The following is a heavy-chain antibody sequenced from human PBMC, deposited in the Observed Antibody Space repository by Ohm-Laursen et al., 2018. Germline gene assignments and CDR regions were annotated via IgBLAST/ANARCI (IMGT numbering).Heavy chain of an antibody. V-gene: IGHV4-61*01. CDR2: IYYPGST. Sequence: SDTLSLTCPVSGGSASSGSYYWTWIRQPPGKGLEWLGYIYYPGSTNYNPTLKSRVTMSVDTSKIQFPLKLSFVTAADTAVYYCATWGGDCSSTSCYIDYWGQGTLVIVSS. D-gene: IGHD2-2*01. CDR1: GGSASSGSYY. CDR3: ATWGGDCSSTSCYIDY. J-gene: IGHJ4*02.